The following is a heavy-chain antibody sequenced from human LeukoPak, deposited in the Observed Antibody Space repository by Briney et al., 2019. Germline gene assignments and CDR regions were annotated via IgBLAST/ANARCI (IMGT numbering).Heavy chain of an antibody. J-gene: IGHJ4*02. CDR2: IIPIFGTA. Sequence: GASVKVSCKASGGTFSSYAISWVRQAPGQGLEWMGGIIPIFGTANYAQKFQGRVTITADESTSTAYMELSSLRSEDTAVYYCAGRGYYGSGSYSTDYWGQGTLVTVSS. D-gene: IGHD3-10*01. CDR1: GGTFSSYA. V-gene: IGHV1-69*13. CDR3: AGRGYYGSGSYSTDY.